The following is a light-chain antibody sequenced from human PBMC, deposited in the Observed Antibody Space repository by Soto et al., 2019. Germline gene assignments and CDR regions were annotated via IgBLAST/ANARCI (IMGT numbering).Light chain of an antibody. V-gene: IGLV1-51*01. CDR1: SSNIGQKS. CDR2: DNN. CDR3: GTWDSSLSSGV. J-gene: IGLJ3*02. Sequence: QSVLTQPPSVSAAPGQTVTISCSGSSSNIGQKSVSWYQQLPGTAPKLLIYDNNKRPSGIPDRFSGSKSGTSATLGITGLQTGDEADYYCGTWDSSLSSGVFGGGTKLTVL.